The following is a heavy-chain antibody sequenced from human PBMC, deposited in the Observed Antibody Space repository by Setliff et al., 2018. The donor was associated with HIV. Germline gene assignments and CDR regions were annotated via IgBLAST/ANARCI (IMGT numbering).Heavy chain of an antibody. Sequence: PSETLSLTCTVSGGSISSTVYYWGWIRQPPGKGLEWIGSIYYSGSTYYNPSLESRITISMDTSNNQFSLKLRSVTAADTAMYYCARDAVRSKDWFDPWGPGILVTVSS. V-gene: IGHV4-39*02. CDR2: IYYSGST. CDR3: ARDAVRSKDWFDP. J-gene: IGHJ5*02. D-gene: IGHD4-17*01. CDR1: GGSISSTVYY.